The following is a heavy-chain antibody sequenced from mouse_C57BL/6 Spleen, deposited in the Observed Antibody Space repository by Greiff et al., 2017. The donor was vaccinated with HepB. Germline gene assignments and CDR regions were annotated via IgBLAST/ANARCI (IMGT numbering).Heavy chain of an antibody. CDR3: ARSGYYGSSDYYAMDY. D-gene: IGHD1-1*01. CDR2: IYPRSGNT. V-gene: IGHV1-81*01. J-gene: IGHJ4*01. Sequence: VKVVESGAELARPGASVKLSCKASGYTFTSYGISWVKQRTGQGLEWIGEIYPRSGNTYYNEKFKGKATLTADKSSSTAYMELRSLTSEDSAVYFCARSGYYGSSDYYAMDYWGQGTSVTVSS. CDR1: GYTFTSYG.